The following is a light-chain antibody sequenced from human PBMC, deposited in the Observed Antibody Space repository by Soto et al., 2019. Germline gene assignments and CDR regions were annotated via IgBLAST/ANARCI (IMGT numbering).Light chain of an antibody. V-gene: IGLV2-23*02. Sequence: QSALTQPASVSGSPGQSITISFTGTSSDVGSYNLVSWYQQYPGKAPKLMIYEVTQRPSGVSNRFSGSKSGNTASLTISGLQAEDEADYYCCSYARGSTYVFGTGTKVTVL. CDR3: CSYARGSTYV. J-gene: IGLJ1*01. CDR2: EVT. CDR1: SSDVGSYNL.